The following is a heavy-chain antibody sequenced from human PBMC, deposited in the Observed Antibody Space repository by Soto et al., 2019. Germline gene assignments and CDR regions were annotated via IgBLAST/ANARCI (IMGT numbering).Heavy chain of an antibody. D-gene: IGHD2-2*01. J-gene: IGHJ4*02. CDR3: ARGHRKTYQLLCDY. CDR2: MNPNSGNT. V-gene: IGHV1-8*01. CDR1: GYTFTSYD. Sequence: ASVKVSCKASGYTFTSYDINWVRQATGQGLEWMGWMNPNSGNTGYAQKFQGRVTMTRNTSISTAYMELSSLRSEDTAVYYCARGHRKTYQLLCDYWGQGTLVTVSS.